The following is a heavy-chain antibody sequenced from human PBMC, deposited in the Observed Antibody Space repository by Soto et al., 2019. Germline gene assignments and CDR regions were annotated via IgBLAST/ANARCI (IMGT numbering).Heavy chain of an antibody. CDR3: ARGYCTNGVCFLDAFDI. Sequence: SETLSLTCAVSGGSISSNNWWSWVRQPPGKGLEWIGEIYHSGSTNYNPSLKSRVTISVDKSKNQFSLKLSSVTAADTAVYYCARGYCTNGVCFLDAFDIWGQGTMVTV. CDR2: IYHSGST. V-gene: IGHV4-4*02. CDR1: GGSISSNNW. D-gene: IGHD2-8*01. J-gene: IGHJ3*02.